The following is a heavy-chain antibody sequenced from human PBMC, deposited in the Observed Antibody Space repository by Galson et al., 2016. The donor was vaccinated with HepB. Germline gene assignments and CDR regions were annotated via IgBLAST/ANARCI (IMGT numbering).Heavy chain of an antibody. D-gene: IGHD3-9*01. V-gene: IGHV3-64*02. J-gene: IGHJ4*02. CDR2: VASNGGNT. CDR3: ARVPWDFDCPYYFCYRGTLTSSGNKSRNTFKHQIDRQMARVRDEDSCAKDPGGVDWPYYYDF. CDR1: GFTFSNHS. Sequence: SLRLSCAASGFTFSNHSMHWVRQVPGKGLECVSVVASNGGNTYYADSVKGRFTISRDNSKNTLYLQMGSLRAEDMAVYYCARVPWDFDCPYYFCYRGTLTSSGNKSRNTFKHQIDRQMARVRDEDSCAKDPGGVDWPYYYDFCGQGTRVTVS.